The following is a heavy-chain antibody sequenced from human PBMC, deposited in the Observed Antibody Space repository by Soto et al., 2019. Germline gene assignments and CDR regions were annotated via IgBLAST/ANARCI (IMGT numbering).Heavy chain of an antibody. CDR1: GFTFSSYA. D-gene: IGHD5-18*01. J-gene: IGHJ4*02. Sequence: QVQLVESGGGVVQPGRSLRLSCAASGFTFSSYAMHWVRQAPGKGLEWVAVISSDGTNKYYADSVKGRFTISRDNSKSTLYLQMNSLRAEDTAVYSCARDGRIQLGYGGYYFDYWGQGTLVTVSS. CDR2: ISSDGTNK. V-gene: IGHV3-30-3*01. CDR3: ARDGRIQLGYGGYYFDY.